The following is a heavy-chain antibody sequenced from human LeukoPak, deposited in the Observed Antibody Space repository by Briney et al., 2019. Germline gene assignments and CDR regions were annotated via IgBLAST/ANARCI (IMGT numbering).Heavy chain of an antibody. CDR3: TTEGAVTTKGAFDI. D-gene: IGHD4-17*01. CDR1: GFTFSDHY. CDR2: TRNKANSYTT. V-gene: IGHV3-72*01. J-gene: IGHJ3*02. Sequence: GGSLRLSCAASGFTFSDHYMDWVRQAPGKGLEWVGRTRNKANSYTTEYAASVKGRFTISRDDSKNSLYLQMNSLKTEDTAVYYCTTEGAVTTKGAFDIWGQGTMVTVSS.